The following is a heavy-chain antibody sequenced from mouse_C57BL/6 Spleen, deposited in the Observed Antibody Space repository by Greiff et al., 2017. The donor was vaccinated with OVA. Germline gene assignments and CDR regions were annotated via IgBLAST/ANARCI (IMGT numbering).Heavy chain of an antibody. V-gene: IGHV1-39*01. D-gene: IGHD2-4*01. Sequence: EVQVVESGPELVKPGASVKISCKASGYSFTDYNMNWVKQSNGKSLEWIGVINPNYGTTSYNQKFKGKATLTVDESSSTAYMQLHSLTSEDSAVYYCAREEVYYDYGAWFAYWGQGTLVTVSA. CDR1: GYSFTDYN. J-gene: IGHJ3*01. CDR2: INPNYGTT. CDR3: AREEVYYDYGAWFAY.